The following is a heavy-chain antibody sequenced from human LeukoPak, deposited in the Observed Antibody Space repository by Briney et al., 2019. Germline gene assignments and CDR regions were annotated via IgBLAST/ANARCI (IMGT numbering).Heavy chain of an antibody. Sequence: GGSLRLSCAASGFTFTCCWMSCVRQTPGKGLEWVASIKQDGGEKFYADSVKGRFAISRDNAKNSLYLQLNSLRAEDTAVYYCARVPGVTRYFDSWGQGFLVTVSS. V-gene: IGHV3-7*01. CDR1: GFTFTCCW. J-gene: IGHJ4*02. CDR2: IKQDGGEK. CDR3: ARVPGVTRYFDS. D-gene: IGHD4-23*01.